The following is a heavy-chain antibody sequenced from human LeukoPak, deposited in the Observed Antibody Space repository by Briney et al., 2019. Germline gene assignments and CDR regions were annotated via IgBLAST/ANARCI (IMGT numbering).Heavy chain of an antibody. CDR1: GYTFTGYY. D-gene: IGHD2-2*01. V-gene: IGHV1-2*02. CDR2: INPNSGGT. J-gene: IGHJ4*02. CDR3: ARVFPPAGYCSSTSCGGVDY. Sequence: ASVKVSCKASGYTFTGYYMHWVRQAPGQGLEWMGWINPNSGGTNYAQKFQGRVTMTRDTSISTAYMELSRLRSDDTAVYYCARVFPPAGYCSSTSCGGVDYWGQGTLVTVPS.